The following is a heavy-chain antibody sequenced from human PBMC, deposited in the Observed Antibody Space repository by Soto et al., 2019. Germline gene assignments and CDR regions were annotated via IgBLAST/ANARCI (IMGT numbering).Heavy chain of an antibody. D-gene: IGHD3-10*01. CDR3: ANLLVAGVRGIDKEFDY. CDR2: ISYDGSNK. Sequence: GGSLRLSCAASGFTFSSYGMHWVRQAPGKGLEWVAVISYDGSNKYYADSVKGRFTISRDNSKNTLYLQMNSLRAEDTAVYYWANLLVAGVRGIDKEFDYWGQGTLVTVSS. CDR1: GFTFSSYG. V-gene: IGHV3-30*18. J-gene: IGHJ4*02.